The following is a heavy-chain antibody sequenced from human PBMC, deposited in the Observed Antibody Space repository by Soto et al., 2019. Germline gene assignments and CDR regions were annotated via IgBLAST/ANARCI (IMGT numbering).Heavy chain of an antibody. Sequence: SETLSLTCSVSGGSINSGGYFWSWIRQLPGKGLEWIGYISYSGNTYYNPSLKSRVTISVDTSKNQFSLRLSSVTAADTAVYPCARRAADTSGYWFFDYWGQGTLVTVSS. D-gene: IGHD3-22*01. CDR2: ISYSGNT. CDR3: ARRAADTSGYWFFDY. CDR1: GGSINSGGYF. J-gene: IGHJ4*02. V-gene: IGHV4-31*03.